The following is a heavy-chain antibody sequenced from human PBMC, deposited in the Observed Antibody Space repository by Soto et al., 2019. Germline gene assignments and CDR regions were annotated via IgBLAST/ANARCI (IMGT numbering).Heavy chain of an antibody. CDR1: GFNFINSA. J-gene: IGHJ4*02. CDR2: IVVGSAST. V-gene: IGHV1-58*01. D-gene: IGHD6-19*01. CDR3: ARGRDGVAVASDY. Sequence: GASVKVSCKTSGFNFINSAVQWVRQARGQRLEWIGRIVVGSASTNFAQKFQERVTVTRDLSTSTAYMELSSLRSEDTAVYYCARGRDGVAVASDYWGQGTLVTVSS.